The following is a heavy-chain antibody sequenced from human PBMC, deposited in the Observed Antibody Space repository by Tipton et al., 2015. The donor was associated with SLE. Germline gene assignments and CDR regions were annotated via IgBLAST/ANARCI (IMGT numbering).Heavy chain of an antibody. V-gene: IGHV4-30-4*01. CDR1: GGSISSGDYY. J-gene: IGHJ4*02. CDR3: ARGSYDSSGYSLGFDY. D-gene: IGHD3-22*01. CDR2: IYYSGST. Sequence: TLSLTCTVSGGSISSGDYYWSWIRQPPGKGLEWIGYIYYSGSTYYNPSLKSRVTISVDTSKNQFSLKLSSVTAADTAVYYCARGSYDSSGYSLGFDYWGQGTLVTVSS.